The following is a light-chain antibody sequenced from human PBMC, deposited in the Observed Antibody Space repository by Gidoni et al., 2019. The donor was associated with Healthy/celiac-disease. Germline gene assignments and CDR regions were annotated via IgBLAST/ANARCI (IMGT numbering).Light chain of an antibody. CDR1: SSDVGGYNY. CDR3: CSYAGSYTLYV. V-gene: IGLV2-11*01. Sequence: QSALTQPRSVSGSPGQSVTISCTGTSSDVGGYNYASWYPPHPGKAPNLMIYDVSKRPSGFPDRFSGSKSGNTASLTISGLQAEDEADYYCCSYAGSYTLYVFGTGTKVTVL. J-gene: IGLJ1*01. CDR2: DVS.